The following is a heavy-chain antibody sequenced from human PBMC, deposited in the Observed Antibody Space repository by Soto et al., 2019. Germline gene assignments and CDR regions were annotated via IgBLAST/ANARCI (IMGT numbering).Heavy chain of an antibody. J-gene: IGHJ4*02. CDR1: GGSISSYY. V-gene: IGHV4-59*06. D-gene: IGHD4-17*01. CDR3: ARYTVTTTYYFDY. Sequence: TSETLSLTCTVSGGSISSYYWSWIRQHPGKGLEWIGYIYYSGSTYYNPSLKSRITISVDTSKNQFSLKLSSVTAADTAVYYCARYTVTTTYYFDYWGQGTLVTVSS. CDR2: IYYSGST.